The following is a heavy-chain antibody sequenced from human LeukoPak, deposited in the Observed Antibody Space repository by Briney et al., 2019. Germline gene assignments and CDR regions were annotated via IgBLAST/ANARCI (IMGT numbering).Heavy chain of an antibody. Sequence: SETLSLTCAVYGGSFSGYYWSWIRQPPGKGLEWIGEINHSGSTNYNPSLKSRVTISVDTSKNQFSLKLSSVTAADTAVYYCASTSRWSSDYFPPRYWGQGTLVTVSS. V-gene: IGHV4-34*01. CDR3: ASTSRWSSDYFPPRY. CDR2: INHSGST. CDR1: GGSFSGYY. J-gene: IGHJ4*02. D-gene: IGHD3-22*01.